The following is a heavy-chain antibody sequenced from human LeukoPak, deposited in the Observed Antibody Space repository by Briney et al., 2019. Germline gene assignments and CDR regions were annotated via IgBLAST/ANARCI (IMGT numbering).Heavy chain of an antibody. Sequence: SETLSLTCAVYGASFSDYSWTWIRQPPGKGLEWLGEINHSGITDYNPSLRSRVTISVDTSKNQFSLKLSSVTAADTAIYYCARAVIVVAAATQRNWFDPWGQGTLVTVSS. CDR3: ARAVIVVAAATQRNWFDP. CDR2: INHSGIT. V-gene: IGHV4-34*01. CDR1: GASFSDYS. D-gene: IGHD2-15*01. J-gene: IGHJ5*02.